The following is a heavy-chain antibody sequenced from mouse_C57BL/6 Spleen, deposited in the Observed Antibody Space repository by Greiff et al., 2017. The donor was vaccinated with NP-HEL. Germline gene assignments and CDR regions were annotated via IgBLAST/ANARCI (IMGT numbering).Heavy chain of an antibody. CDR3: AINYYGSRDYAMDY. CDR2: IYPGDGDT. J-gene: IGHJ4*01. V-gene: IGHV1-80*01. CDR1: GYAFSSYW. D-gene: IGHD1-1*01. Sequence: VQLQQSGAELVKPGASVKISCKASGYAFSSYWMNWVKQRPGKGLEWIGQIYPGDGDTNYNGKFKGKATLTADKSSSTAYMQLSSLTSEDSAVYFCAINYYGSRDYAMDYWGQGTSVTVSS.